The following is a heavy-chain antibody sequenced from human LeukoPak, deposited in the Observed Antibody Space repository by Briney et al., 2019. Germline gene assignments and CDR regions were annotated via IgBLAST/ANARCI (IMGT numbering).Heavy chain of an antibody. CDR1: GFTFSSYA. CDR2: ISSSSSYI. D-gene: IGHD4-17*01. Sequence: PGGSLRLSRAASGFTFSSYAMNWVRQAPGKGLEWVSSISSSSSYIYYADSVKGRFTISRDNAKNSLYLQMNSLRAEDTAVYYCARADEYGGLFDYWGQGTLVTVSS. V-gene: IGHV3-21*01. CDR3: ARADEYGGLFDY. J-gene: IGHJ4*02.